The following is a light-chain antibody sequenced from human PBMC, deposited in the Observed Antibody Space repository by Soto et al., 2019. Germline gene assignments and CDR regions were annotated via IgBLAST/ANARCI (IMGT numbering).Light chain of an antibody. CDR3: QEYDSYSYA. V-gene: IGKV1-5*01. CDR1: ESVGMW. Sequence: DLQMTQSPSTLSASVGDRVTITCRASESVGMWLAWYQQKPGKAPKLLIHDATTLESGVQSRFSGRSSDTEFTLTISGLQPDDFASYYCQEYDSYSYAFGQGTKVE. CDR2: DAT. J-gene: IGKJ2*01.